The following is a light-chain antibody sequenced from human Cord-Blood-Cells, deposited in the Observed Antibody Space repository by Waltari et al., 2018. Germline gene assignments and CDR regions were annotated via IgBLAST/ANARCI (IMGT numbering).Light chain of an antibody. CDR3: QQRET. CDR2: DAS. V-gene: IGKV3-11*01. Sequence: IVLTQSPATLSLSPGERATLSCRDSQSVSSYLAWYQQKPGQAPRLLIYDASNRATGIPARFSGSGSGTDFTLTISSLEPEDFAVYYCQQRETFGQGTKLEIK. CDR1: QSVSSY. J-gene: IGKJ2*01.